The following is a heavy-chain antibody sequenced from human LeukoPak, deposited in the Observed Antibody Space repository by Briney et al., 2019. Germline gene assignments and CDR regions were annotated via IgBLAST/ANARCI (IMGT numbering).Heavy chain of an antibody. V-gene: IGHV4-59*01. J-gene: IGHJ5*02. CDR3: ARVALGWFDP. Sequence: SETLSLTCAVSGGSISSYYWSWIRQPPGEVLEWIGYIYYSGSTNYNPSLKSRVTISVDTSKNQFSLKLSSVTAADTAVYYCARVALGWFDPWGQGTLVTVSS. CDR1: GGSISSYY. CDR2: IYYSGST.